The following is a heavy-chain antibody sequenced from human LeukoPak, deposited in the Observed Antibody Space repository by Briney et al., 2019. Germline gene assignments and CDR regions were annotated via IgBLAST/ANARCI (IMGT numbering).Heavy chain of an antibody. CDR1: GYTFTSYG. J-gene: IGHJ4*02. Sequence: ASVKVSCKASGYTFTSYGISWVRQAPGQGLEWMGWISAYNGNTNYAQKLQGRVTMTTDTSTSTAYMELRSLRSDDTPVYYCARLYNDILTGYYISFDYWGQGTLVTVSS. V-gene: IGHV1-18*01. CDR3: ARLYNDILTGYYISFDY. D-gene: IGHD3-9*01. CDR2: ISAYNGNT.